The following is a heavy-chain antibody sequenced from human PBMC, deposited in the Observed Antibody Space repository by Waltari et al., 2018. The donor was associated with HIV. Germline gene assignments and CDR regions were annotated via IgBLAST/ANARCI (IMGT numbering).Heavy chain of an antibody. CDR2: IKQDGSEK. Sequence: EVQLVESGGGLVQPGGSLRLSCAASGFPFSSYWMSWVRQAPGKGLEWVANIKQDGSEKYYVYSVNGRFTISRDNAENSLYLQMNSLRAEDTAVYYCARGGFYGSGSKVNWGQGTLVTVSS. CDR3: ARGGFYGSGSKVN. J-gene: IGHJ4*02. D-gene: IGHD3-10*01. V-gene: IGHV3-7*04. CDR1: GFPFSSYW.